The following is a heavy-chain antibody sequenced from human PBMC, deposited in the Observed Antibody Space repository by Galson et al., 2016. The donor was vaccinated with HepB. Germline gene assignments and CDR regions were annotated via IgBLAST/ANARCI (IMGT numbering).Heavy chain of an antibody. CDR3: AREGWSETSGYDY. Sequence: SETLSLTCTVSGGSISGSSYYWAWIRQSPGKGLEWIGTIYYTGSPYYNPSLKSRVTISVDMSKNQFSLKLSSVTAADTAVYYCAREGWSETSGYDYWGRGTLVTVSS. D-gene: IGHD3-22*01. CDR1: GGSISGSSYY. V-gene: IGHV4-39*07. J-gene: IGHJ4*02. CDR2: IYYTGSP.